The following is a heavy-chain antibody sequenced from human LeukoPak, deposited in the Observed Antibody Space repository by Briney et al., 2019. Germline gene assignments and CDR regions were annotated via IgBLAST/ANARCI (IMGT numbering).Heavy chain of an antibody. CDR1: GGSISSSSYY. CDR2: IYYLASP. Sequence: SETLSLPCTVSGGSISSSSYYGGWIRRPPGEGVDFIAIIYYLASPYYNPSLKTRVTISVATSKNQFSLKLSSVTAADTAVYYCARLEMATITYWGQGTLVTVSS. J-gene: IGHJ4*02. V-gene: IGHV4-39*01. CDR3: ARLEMATITY. D-gene: IGHD5-24*01.